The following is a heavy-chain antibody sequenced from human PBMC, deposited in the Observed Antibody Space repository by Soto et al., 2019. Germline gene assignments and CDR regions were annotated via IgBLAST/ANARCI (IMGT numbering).Heavy chain of an antibody. CDR1: GFTFSNYW. CDR2: ITSDGSTT. D-gene: IGHD1-26*01. CDR3: ARDQDGAGETADY. J-gene: IGHJ4*02. Sequence: EVQLVESGGGLVQPGGSLRLSCAASGFTFSNYWMHWLRQAPGKGLVWVSRITSDGSTTYYADSVKGRFTISRDNAKNTLYLQVNSLRAEDTAVYYCARDQDGAGETADYWGQGTLVTVSS. V-gene: IGHV3-74*01.